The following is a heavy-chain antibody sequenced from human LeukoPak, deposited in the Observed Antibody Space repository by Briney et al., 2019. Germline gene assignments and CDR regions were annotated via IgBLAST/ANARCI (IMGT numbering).Heavy chain of an antibody. J-gene: IGHJ4*02. CDR2: IYYSGST. CDR1: VGPISSHY. CDR3: ARGSVRWLQSYYFDY. Sequence: SETLSLTCTGSVGPISSHYWSWIREPPGKGLEWIGYIYYSGSTNYNPSLKSRVTISVDTSKNQFSLKLSSVTAADTAVYYCARGSVRWLQSYYFDYWGQGTLVTVSS. D-gene: IGHD5-24*01. V-gene: IGHV4-59*11.